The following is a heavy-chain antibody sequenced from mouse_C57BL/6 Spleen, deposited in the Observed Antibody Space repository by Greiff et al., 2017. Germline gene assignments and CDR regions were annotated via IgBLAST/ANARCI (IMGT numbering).Heavy chain of an antibody. CDR3: ARCYYDYRFDY. D-gene: IGHD2-4*01. J-gene: IGHJ2*01. CDR1: GYTFTSYW. V-gene: IGHV1-55*01. CDR2: IYPGSGST. Sequence: QVQLQQSGAELVKPGASVKMSCKASGYTFTSYWLTWVKQRPGQGLEWIGDIYPGSGSTNYNEKFKSKATLTVDTSSSTAYMQLCSLTSEDSAVYYCARCYYDYRFDYWGEGTTLTVSS.